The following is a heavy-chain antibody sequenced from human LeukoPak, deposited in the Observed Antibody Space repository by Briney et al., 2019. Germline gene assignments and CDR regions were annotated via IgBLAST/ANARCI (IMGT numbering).Heavy chain of an antibody. CDR1: GDSINSGDYY. J-gene: IGHJ4*02. D-gene: IGHD2-15*01. CDR2: IYYSGST. Sequence: SQTLSLTCTVSGDSINSGDYYWSWIRQPPGNGLEWIGYIYYSGSTYYNPSLKSRVTISVDTSKNQFSLKLSSVTAADTAVYYCARDNGYGQLDSWGQGTLVTASS. V-gene: IGHV4-30-4*01. CDR3: ARDNGYGQLDS.